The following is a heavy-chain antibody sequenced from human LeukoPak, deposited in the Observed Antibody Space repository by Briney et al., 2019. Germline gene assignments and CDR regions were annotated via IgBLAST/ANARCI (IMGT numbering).Heavy chain of an antibody. V-gene: IGHV3-11*01. CDR2: ISSSGSTI. Sequence: GGSLRLSCAASGFTFSSYAMSWIRQAPGKGLEWVSYISSSGSTIYYADSVKGRFTISRDNAKNSLYLQMNSLRAEDTAVYYCARDRAIFGVVIQYYFDYWGQGTLVTVSS. J-gene: IGHJ4*02. CDR3: ARDRAIFGVVIQYYFDY. D-gene: IGHD3-3*01. CDR1: GFTFSSYA.